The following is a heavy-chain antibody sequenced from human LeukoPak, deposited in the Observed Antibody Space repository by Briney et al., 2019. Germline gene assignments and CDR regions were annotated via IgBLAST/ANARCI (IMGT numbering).Heavy chain of an antibody. CDR2: TSSSGTTI. D-gene: IGHD1-26*01. Sequence: GGSLRLSCAASGFTFSDYYMSWIRQAPGKGLEWVSYTSSSGTTIYYADSVKGRFTISRDNAKNSLYLQMNSLRAEDTAVYYCARRRDSGSLQHFDYWGQGTLVTVST. CDR3: ARRRDSGSLQHFDY. V-gene: IGHV3-11*01. J-gene: IGHJ4*02. CDR1: GFTFSDYY.